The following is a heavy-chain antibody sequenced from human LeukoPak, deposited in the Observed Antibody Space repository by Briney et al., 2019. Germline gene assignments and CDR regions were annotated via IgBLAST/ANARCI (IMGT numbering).Heavy chain of an antibody. CDR3: AKRVTSGGPYYYGMDV. CDR1: GFTFSSYA. D-gene: IGHD4-23*01. J-gene: IGHJ6*02. CDR2: ISGSGGST. V-gene: IGHV3-23*01. Sequence: GGSLRLSCAASGFTFSSYAMSWVRQAPGKGLEWVSAISGSGGSTYYADSVKGRFTISRDNSKNTLYLQMNSLRAEDTAVYYCAKRVTSGGPYYYGMDVWGQGTTVTVSS.